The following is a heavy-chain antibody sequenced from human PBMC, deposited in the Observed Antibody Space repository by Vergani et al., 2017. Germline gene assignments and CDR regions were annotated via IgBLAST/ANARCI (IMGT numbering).Heavy chain of an antibody. CDR3: ARDHRYCSGGSCYQVFDY. J-gene: IGHJ4*02. CDR2: IIPILGIA. Sequence: QVQLVQSGAEVKKPGSSVKVSCKASGGTFSSYTISWVRQAPGQGIEWMGRIIPILGIANYAQKFQGRVTITADKSTSTAYMELSSLRSEDTAVYYCARDHRYCSGGSCYQVFDYWGQGTLVTVSS. D-gene: IGHD2-15*01. CDR1: GGTFSSYT. V-gene: IGHV1-69*08.